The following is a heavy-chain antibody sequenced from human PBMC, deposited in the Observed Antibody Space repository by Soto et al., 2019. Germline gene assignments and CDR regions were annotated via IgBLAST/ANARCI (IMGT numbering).Heavy chain of an antibody. D-gene: IGHD3-3*01. J-gene: IGHJ4*02. CDR2: ISGSDRST. V-gene: IGHV3-23*01. Sequence: GGSLRLSCAASGFIFNNYAMNWVRQAPGEGLQWVSGISGSDRSTYYADSVKGRFTISRDNSKNTLYLQMNSLRAEDTALYYCAKDRPFDTIFGSLDYWGQGTLVTVSS. CDR1: GFIFNNYA. CDR3: AKDRPFDTIFGSLDY.